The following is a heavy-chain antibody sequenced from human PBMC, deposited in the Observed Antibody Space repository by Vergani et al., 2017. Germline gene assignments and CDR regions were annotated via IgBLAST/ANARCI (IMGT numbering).Heavy chain of an antibody. CDR2: ISWNSRSI. J-gene: IGHJ4*02. V-gene: IGHV3-9*01. CDR1: GFTFDDYA. Sequence: EVQLVESGGGLVQPGRSLRLSCAASGFTFDDYAMHWVRQPPGKGLEWVSGISWNSRSIGYADSVKGRFTISRDNARDSLYLQMNSLRPEDTALYYCAKDAVGYCNGRSCYSGGGFDCWGQGTLVTVSS. D-gene: IGHD2-15*01. CDR3: AKDAVGYCNGRSCYSGGGFDC.